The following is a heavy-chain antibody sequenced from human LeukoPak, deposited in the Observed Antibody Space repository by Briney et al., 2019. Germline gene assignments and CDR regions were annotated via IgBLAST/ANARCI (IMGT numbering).Heavy chain of an antibody. CDR3: ARVASRRSIQGAFDI. Sequence: SETLSLTCTVSGGSISSYYWSWIRQPPGKGLEWIGYIYYSGSTNYNPSLKSRVTISVDTSKNQFSLKLSSVTAADTAVYYCARVASRRSIQGAFDIWGQGTMVTVSS. J-gene: IGHJ3*02. CDR1: GGSISSYY. CDR2: IYYSGST. V-gene: IGHV4-59*01. D-gene: IGHD1-14*01.